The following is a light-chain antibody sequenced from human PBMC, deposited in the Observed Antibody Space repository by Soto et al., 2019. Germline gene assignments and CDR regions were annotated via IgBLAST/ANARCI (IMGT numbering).Light chain of an antibody. CDR2: GAS. Sequence: EVVLTQSPGTLSLSPGERATLSCRASQSVGGHLAWYQQKPGQAPRLLIYGASSRATGISDRFTGSGSGTDFTLTITTLEPEDFAVYYCQQYGSSPRTFGLGTKVDIK. J-gene: IGKJ1*01. CDR3: QQYGSSPRT. V-gene: IGKV3-20*01. CDR1: QSVGGH.